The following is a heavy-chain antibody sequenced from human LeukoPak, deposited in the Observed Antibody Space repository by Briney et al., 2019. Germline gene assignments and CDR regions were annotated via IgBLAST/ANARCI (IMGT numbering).Heavy chain of an antibody. Sequence: GGSLRLSCAASGFTFDDYAMHWVRQAPGKGLEWVSGISWNSGSIGYADSVKGRFTISRDNAKNSLYLQMNSLRAEDTAVYYCATASVWFGELLGYWGQGTLVTVSS. D-gene: IGHD3-10*01. CDR2: ISWNSGSI. CDR3: ATASVWFGELLGY. V-gene: IGHV3-9*01. J-gene: IGHJ4*02. CDR1: GFTFDDYA.